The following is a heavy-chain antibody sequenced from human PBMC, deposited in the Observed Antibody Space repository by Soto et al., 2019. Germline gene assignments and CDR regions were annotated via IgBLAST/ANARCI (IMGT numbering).Heavy chain of an antibody. CDR2: INAGNGNT. D-gene: IGHD5-18*01. J-gene: IGHJ6*02. V-gene: IGHV1-3*01. CDR1: GYTFTSYA. CDR3: ARDRHTAGGGGMDV. Sequence: QVQLVQSGAEVKKPGASVKVSCKASGYTFTSYAMHWVRQAPGQRLEWMGWINAGNGNTKYSQKFQGRVTITRDTSASTAYIELSSLRSEDTAVYYCARDRHTAGGGGMDVWGQGTTVTVSS.